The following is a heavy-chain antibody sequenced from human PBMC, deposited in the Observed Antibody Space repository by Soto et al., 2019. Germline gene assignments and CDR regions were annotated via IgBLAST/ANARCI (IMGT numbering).Heavy chain of an antibody. V-gene: IGHV3-48*03. Sequence: EVQLVESGGGLVQPGGSLRLSCAASGFTFSSYEMNWVRQAPGKGLEWVSYISSSGSTIYYADSVKGRFTISRDNAKNSLYLQMNSLRAEDTAVYYCARDPSTYYYDSSGYSLDYWGQGTLVTVSS. CDR1: GFTFSSYE. CDR3: ARDPSTYYYDSSGYSLDY. CDR2: ISSSGSTI. J-gene: IGHJ4*02. D-gene: IGHD3-22*01.